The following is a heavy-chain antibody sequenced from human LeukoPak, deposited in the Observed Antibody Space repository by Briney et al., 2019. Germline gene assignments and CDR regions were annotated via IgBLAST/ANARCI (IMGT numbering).Heavy chain of an antibody. CDR1: QFTTFSSYA. V-gene: IGHV3-23*01. CDR2: MSGAGGRI. J-gene: IGHJ6*03. Sequence: QPGGSLRLSCEASQFTTFSSYAMNWVRQAPGKRLEWVSIMSGAGGRIEYADSVNGRFTISRDNSRNTVYLHMNSLRAEDTAVYYCAKKGQAGTGRNYMDVWGKGTTVTVSS. CDR3: AKKGQAGTGRNYMDV. D-gene: IGHD1-1*01.